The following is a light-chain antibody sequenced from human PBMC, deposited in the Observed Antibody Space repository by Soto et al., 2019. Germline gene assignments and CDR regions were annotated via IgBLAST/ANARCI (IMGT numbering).Light chain of an antibody. V-gene: IGKV3-11*01. Sequence: EIVLTQSPATLSLSPGERATLSCRASQSVSSFLAWYQQKPGQAPRLLIYDTSNRATGIPARFSGSGSGTDFTLTISSLEPEDFAVYYCQHRSSWPITCGQGTRREIK. CDR3: QHRSSWPIT. J-gene: IGKJ5*01. CDR2: DTS. CDR1: QSVSSF.